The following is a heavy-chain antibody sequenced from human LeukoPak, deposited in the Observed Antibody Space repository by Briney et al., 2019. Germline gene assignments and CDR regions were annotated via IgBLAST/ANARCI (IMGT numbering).Heavy chain of an antibody. CDR3: AGLPRYNWNEPLDY. CDR1: GYTFTDCY. CDR2: INPNSGGT. D-gene: IGHD1-20*01. Sequence: ASVRVSCKASGYTFTDCYMHWVRQAPGQGLEWMGWINPNSGGTKYAQKFQGRVTMTRDTSINTAYMELSRLAYDDTAVYYCAGLPRYNWNEPLDYWGQGTLVTVSS. V-gene: IGHV1-2*02. J-gene: IGHJ4*02.